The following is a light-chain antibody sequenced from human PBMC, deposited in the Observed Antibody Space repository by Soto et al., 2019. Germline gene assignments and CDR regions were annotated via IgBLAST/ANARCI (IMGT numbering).Light chain of an antibody. J-gene: IGKJ1*01. CDR3: HQSYSTLWT. CDR2: PAS. Sequence: DIQMTQSPSSLSASVGDRVTITCRASQSISSYLNWYQQKPGKAPKLLIYPASSLQSGVPSRFSGSGSGTDFTLTISSLQPEDFATYYCHQSYSTLWTFGQGTKVEIK. V-gene: IGKV1-39*01. CDR1: QSISSY.